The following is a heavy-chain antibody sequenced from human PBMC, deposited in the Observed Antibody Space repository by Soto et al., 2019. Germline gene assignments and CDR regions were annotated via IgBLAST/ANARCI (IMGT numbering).Heavy chain of an antibody. CDR2: IKQDGSEK. Sequence: HPGGSLRLSCAASGFTLSNYWMTWVRQAPGKGLEWVANIKQDGSEKYYVDSVKGRFTISRDNAKNSVYLQMNSLRAEDTAVYYCARDVALYYYCRSGPPGGSFDIRGQATMVT. CDR1: GFTLSNYW. V-gene: IGHV3-7*01. CDR3: ARDVALYYYCRSGPPGGSFDI. D-gene: IGHD3-22*01. J-gene: IGHJ3*02.